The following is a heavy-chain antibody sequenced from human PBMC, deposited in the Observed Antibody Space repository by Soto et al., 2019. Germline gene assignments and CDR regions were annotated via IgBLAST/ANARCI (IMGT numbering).Heavy chain of an antibody. V-gene: IGHV1-46*03. Sequence: QVQLVQSGAEVKKPGASVKVSCKASGYTFTSYYMHWVRQAPGQGLEWMGIINPDGGTTNYAQKFQGRVTMTRDTSTSTVYMDLSSLRSEDTAVYYCAYSPQDYGDYGIDNWGPGTLVTVSS. CDR2: INPDGGTT. D-gene: IGHD4-17*01. CDR3: AYSPQDYGDYGIDN. J-gene: IGHJ4*02. CDR1: GYTFTSYY.